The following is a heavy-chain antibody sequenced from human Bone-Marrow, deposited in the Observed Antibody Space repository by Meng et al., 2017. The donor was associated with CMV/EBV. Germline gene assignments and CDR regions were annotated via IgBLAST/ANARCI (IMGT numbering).Heavy chain of an antibody. D-gene: IGHD6-6*01. V-gene: IGHV4-59*01. CDR3: ARDRGSSSPYYFDD. Sequence: SETLSLTCTVSGGSISSYYWSWIRQPPGKGLEWIGYIYYSGSTNHNPSLKSRVTISVDTSKNQFPLKLSSVTAADTAVYYCARDRGSSSPYYFDDWGQGTLVTVSS. CDR2: IYYSGST. CDR1: GGSISSYY. J-gene: IGHJ4*02.